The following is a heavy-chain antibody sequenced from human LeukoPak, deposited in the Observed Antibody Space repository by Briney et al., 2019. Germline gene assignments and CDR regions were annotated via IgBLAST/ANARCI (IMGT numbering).Heavy chain of an antibody. Sequence: GGSLRLSCAASGFTFSSYAMSWVRQAPGRGLEWVSTISDSDGNTYYADSVKGRFTISRDSSKNTLYLQMNSLRAEDTAVYYCAKWTRAVYYFDYWGQGTLVTVSS. V-gene: IGHV3-23*01. D-gene: IGHD3/OR15-3a*01. CDR3: AKWTRAVYYFDY. CDR2: ISDSDGNT. J-gene: IGHJ4*02. CDR1: GFTFSSYA.